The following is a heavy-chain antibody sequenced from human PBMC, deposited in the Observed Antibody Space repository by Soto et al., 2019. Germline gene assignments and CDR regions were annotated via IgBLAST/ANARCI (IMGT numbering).Heavy chain of an antibody. CDR3: ARVVTQRWLQSWTLDY. CDR2: IIPIFGTA. Sequence: GASVKVSCKASGGTFSSYAISWVRQAPGQGLEWMGGIIPIFGTANYAQKFQGRVTITADESTSTAYMELSSLRSEDTAVYYCARVVTQRWLQSWTLDYWGQGTLVTVSS. D-gene: IGHD5-12*01. J-gene: IGHJ4*02. V-gene: IGHV1-69*13. CDR1: GGTFSSYA.